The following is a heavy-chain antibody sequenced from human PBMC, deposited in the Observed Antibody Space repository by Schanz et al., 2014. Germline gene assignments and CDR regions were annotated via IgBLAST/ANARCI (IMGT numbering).Heavy chain of an antibody. D-gene: IGHD4-17*01. J-gene: IGHJ3*02. V-gene: IGHV3-74*01. CDR1: GFTFSSHW. CDR3: ARKMKLGVYGGKGHHPLDI. CDR2: INSVGSNT. Sequence: EVQLVQSGGGLVQPGGSLRLSCAASGFTFSSHWMHWVRQDPGKGLVWVARINSVGSNTDYADSVMGRFTISRDNAKNTPYLLMNTLRAEDTAVYYCARKMKLGVYGGKGHHPLDIWGQGTMVTVSS.